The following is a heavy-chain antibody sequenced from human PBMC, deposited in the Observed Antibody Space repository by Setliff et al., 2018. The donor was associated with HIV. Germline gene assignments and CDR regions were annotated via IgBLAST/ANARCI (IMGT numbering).Heavy chain of an antibody. V-gene: IGHV1-2*06. J-gene: IGHJ3*02. CDR3: ATKVYCTNGVCLDAFDI. CDR2: IIPNSAGT. Sequence: ASVKVSCKASGYTFTGYFIHWVRQAPGQGLEWMGRIIPNSAGTNYAQKFQGRVTMTRDTSISTAYMELSRLRSDDTAVYYCATKVYCTNGVCLDAFDIWGQGTLVTVSS. CDR1: GYTFTGYF. D-gene: IGHD2-8*01.